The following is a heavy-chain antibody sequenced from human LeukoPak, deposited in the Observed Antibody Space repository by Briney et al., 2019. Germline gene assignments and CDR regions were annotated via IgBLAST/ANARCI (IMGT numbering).Heavy chain of an antibody. CDR1: GFTFSNYA. D-gene: IGHD3-9*01. V-gene: IGHV3-23*01. CDR3: VKWGDFDILTGYYVSDF. CDR2: VTGRAGST. J-gene: IGHJ4*02. Sequence: PGASLRLSCVASGFTFSNYAMSWVRQAPGRRLEWVSAVTGRAGSTYYADSVKGRFTISRDNSRNTLFLQMNSLRAEDTAIYYCVKWGDFDILTGYYVSDFWGQGTLVTVSS.